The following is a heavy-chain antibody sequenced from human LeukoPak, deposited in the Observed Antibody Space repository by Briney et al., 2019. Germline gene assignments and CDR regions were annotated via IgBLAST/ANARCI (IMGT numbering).Heavy chain of an antibody. V-gene: IGHV1-24*01. CDR1: GYTLTELS. Sequence: ASVKVSCKVSGYTLTELSMHWVRQAPGKGLEWMGGFDPEDGETIYAQKFQGRVTMTEDTSTDTAYMELSSLRSEDTAVYYCARGGYYDFWSGTHLDAFDIWGQGTMVTVSS. CDR2: FDPEDGET. D-gene: IGHD3-3*01. J-gene: IGHJ3*02. CDR3: ARGGYYDFWSGTHLDAFDI.